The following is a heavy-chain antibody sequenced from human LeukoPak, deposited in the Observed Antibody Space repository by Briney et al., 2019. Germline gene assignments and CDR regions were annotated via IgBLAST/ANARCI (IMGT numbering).Heavy chain of an antibody. Sequence: PSETLSLTCTVSGGSISSYYWSWIRQPAGKGLEWIGRIYTSGSTNYNPSLKSRVTISVDTSKNQFSLKLSSVTAADTAVYYCARDREYSYGQYYFDYWGPGTLVTVSS. CDR3: ARDREYSYGQYYFDY. D-gene: IGHD5-18*01. J-gene: IGHJ4*02. CDR1: GGSISSYY. V-gene: IGHV4-4*07. CDR2: IYTSGST.